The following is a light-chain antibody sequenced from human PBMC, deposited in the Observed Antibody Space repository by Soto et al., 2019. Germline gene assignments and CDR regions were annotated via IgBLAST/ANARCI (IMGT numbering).Light chain of an antibody. CDR3: CSYAGGSNV. J-gene: IGLJ7*01. CDR1: SSDVGSYRF. CDR2: EGS. V-gene: IGLV2-23*03. Sequence: QSALTQPASVSGSPGQSITISCTGTSSDVGSYRFVSWYQQHPGKAPTLMIYEGSERPSGVSDRFSGSKSGNTASLTISGLQAEDEADYFCCSYAGGSNVFGAGTQLTVL.